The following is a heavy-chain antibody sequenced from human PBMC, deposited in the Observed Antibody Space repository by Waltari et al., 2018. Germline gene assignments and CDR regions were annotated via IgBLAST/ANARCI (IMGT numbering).Heavy chain of an antibody. CDR3: ASGNSHAFDH. Sequence: EVQLVESGGGLVQPGGSLRVSCTASGFTFSSYWMHWVRKVPGKGLVGVSRLNSDGSGTSYADAEKGRFTISRDNAKNTLFLQMNRLRGEDTAVYYCASGNSHAFDHWGQGTMVTVSS. CDR2: LNSDGSGT. J-gene: IGHJ3*01. D-gene: IGHD1-7*01. CDR1: GFTFSSYW. V-gene: IGHV3-74*01.